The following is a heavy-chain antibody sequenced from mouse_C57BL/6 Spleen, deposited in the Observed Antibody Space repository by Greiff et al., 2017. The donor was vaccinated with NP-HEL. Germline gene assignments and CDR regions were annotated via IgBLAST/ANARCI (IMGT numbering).Heavy chain of an antibody. V-gene: IGHV5-17*01. CDR1: GFTFSDYG. CDR2: ISSGSSTI. CDR3: ARPYGFDY. J-gene: IGHJ2*01. D-gene: IGHD1-1*01. Sequence: EVKLMESGGGLVKPGGSLKLSCAASGFTFSDYGMHWVRQAPEKGLEWVAYISSGSSTIYYADTVKGRFTISRDNAKNTRFLQMTSLRSEDTAMYYCARPYGFDYWGQGTTLTVSS.